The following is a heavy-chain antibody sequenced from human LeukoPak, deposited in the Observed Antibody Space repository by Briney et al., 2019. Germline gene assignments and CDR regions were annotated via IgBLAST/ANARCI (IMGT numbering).Heavy chain of an antibody. Sequence: PGGSLRLSCAASGFTFSSYSMNWVRQAPGKRLEWVSYISSSSSTIYYADSVKGRFTISRDNAKNSLYLQMNSLRAEDTAVYYCARDGYSGSYYFDYWGQGTLVTVSS. D-gene: IGHD1-26*01. V-gene: IGHV3-48*04. CDR1: GFTFSSYS. CDR3: ARDGYSGSYYFDY. CDR2: ISSSSSTI. J-gene: IGHJ4*02.